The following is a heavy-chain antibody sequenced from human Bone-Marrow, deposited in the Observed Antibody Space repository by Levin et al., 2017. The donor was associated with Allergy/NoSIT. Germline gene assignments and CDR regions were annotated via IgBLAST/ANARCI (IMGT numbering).Heavy chain of an antibody. CDR1: GFTFSSYG. Sequence: GESLKISCAASGFTFSSYGMHWVRQAPGKGLEWVAVISYDGSNKYYADSVKGRFTISRDNSKNTLYLQMNSLRAEDTAVYYCAKDRTTVTTRGYGMDVWGQGTTVTVSS. D-gene: IGHD4-17*01. CDR3: AKDRTTVTTRGYGMDV. V-gene: IGHV3-30*18. J-gene: IGHJ6*02. CDR2: ISYDGSNK.